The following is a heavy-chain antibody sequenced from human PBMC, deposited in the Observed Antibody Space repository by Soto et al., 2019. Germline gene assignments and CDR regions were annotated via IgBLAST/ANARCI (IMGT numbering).Heavy chain of an antibody. V-gene: IGHV3-23*01. CDR1: GFTFSSYA. D-gene: IGHD5-18*01. CDR2: ISGSGGST. J-gene: IGHJ5*01. Sequence: GGSLRLSCAASGFTFSSYAMSWVRQAPGKGLEWVSAISGSGGSTYYADSVKGRFTISRDNSKNTLYLQMNSLRAEDTAVYYCAKGAPRVYSYGSTYNLFDSWGQGTLVTVSS. CDR3: AKGAPRVYSYGSTYNLFDS.